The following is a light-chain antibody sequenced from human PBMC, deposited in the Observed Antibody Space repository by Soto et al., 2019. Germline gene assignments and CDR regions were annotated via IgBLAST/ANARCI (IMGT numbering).Light chain of an antibody. CDR3: GSYTSTYVRI. J-gene: IGLJ1*01. Sequence: QSALTQPASVSGSPGQSITISCTGTSSDVGRYNYVSWYQQYPGRAPKLIIYEVTNRPSGVSDRLSGSKSGNVASLTISGLQAADEADYYCGSYTSTYVRIFGTGTKVTVL. V-gene: IGLV2-14*01. CDR2: EVT. CDR1: SSDVGRYNY.